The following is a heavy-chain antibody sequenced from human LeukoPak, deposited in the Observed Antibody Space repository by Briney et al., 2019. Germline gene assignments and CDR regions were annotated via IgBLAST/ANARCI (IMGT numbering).Heavy chain of an antibody. J-gene: IGHJ5*02. V-gene: IGHV4-39*02. CDR2: IYYSGTT. D-gene: IGHD6-19*01. Sequence: SETLSLTCTVSGGSISSGPYYWGWIRQPPGKGLEWIGSIYYSGTTYYNPSLKSRVTISVDTSKNHFSLKLSSVTAADTAVYYCARDRAVAGTINWLDPWGQGTLVTVSS. CDR3: ARDRAVAGTINWLDP. CDR1: GGSISSGPYY.